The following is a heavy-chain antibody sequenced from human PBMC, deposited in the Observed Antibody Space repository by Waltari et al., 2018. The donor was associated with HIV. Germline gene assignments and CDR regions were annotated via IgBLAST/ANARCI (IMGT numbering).Heavy chain of an antibody. D-gene: IGHD2-15*01. Sequence: QVQLVESGGGLVQPGGFLRPSCQAACFVFRGFAIHWVRQAPGKGLEWVAVISRDGSSKYYADSVQGRFTISRDNSKNSLHLHMNSLRPKDTAVYYCAREGIVAAPFDFWGLGTLVTVSS. CDR2: ISRDGSSK. J-gene: IGHJ4*02. V-gene: IGHV3-30*01. CDR1: CFVFRGFA. CDR3: AREGIVAAPFDF.